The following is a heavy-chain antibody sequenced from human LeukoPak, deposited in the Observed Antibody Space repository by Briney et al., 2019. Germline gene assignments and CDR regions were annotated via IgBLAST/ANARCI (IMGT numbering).Heavy chain of an antibody. CDR2: ISSSGSTI. CDR3: AKIPRGGSSWYLDY. V-gene: IGHV3-11*01. J-gene: IGHJ4*02. Sequence: GGSLRLSCAASGFTFSDYYMSWIRQAPGKGLEWVSYISSSGSTIYYADSVKGRFTISRDNAKNSLYLQMNSLRAEDTAVYYCAKIPRGGSSWYLDYWGQGTLVTVSS. D-gene: IGHD6-13*01. CDR1: GFTFSDYY.